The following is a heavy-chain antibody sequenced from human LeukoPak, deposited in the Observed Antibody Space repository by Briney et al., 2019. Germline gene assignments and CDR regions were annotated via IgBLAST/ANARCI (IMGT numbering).Heavy chain of an antibody. J-gene: IGHJ4*02. D-gene: IGHD3-9*01. V-gene: IGHV4-4*07. CDR3: ARSGYDILTGYSGFDY. CDR1: GGSISSYY. CDR2: IYTSGST. Sequence: SETLSLTCTVSGGSISSYYWSWIRQPAGKGLEWIGRIYTSGSTNYNPSLKSRVTMSVDTSENQFSLKLSSVTAADTAVYYCARSGYDILTGYSGFDYWGQGTLVTVSS.